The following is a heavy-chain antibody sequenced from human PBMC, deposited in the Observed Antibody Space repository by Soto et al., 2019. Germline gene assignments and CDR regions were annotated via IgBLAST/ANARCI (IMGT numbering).Heavy chain of an antibody. Sequence: PSETLSLTCTVSGGSISSGGYYWSRIRQHPGKGLEWIGNIYYSGSTYYNPSLKSRVTISVDTSKNKFSLKLSSVTAADTAVYYCARVGSYHSTAFDIWGKGTMFTVSS. CDR2: IYYSGST. V-gene: IGHV4-31*03. J-gene: IGHJ3*02. D-gene: IGHD3-10*01. CDR3: ARVGSYHSTAFDI. CDR1: GGSISSGGYY.